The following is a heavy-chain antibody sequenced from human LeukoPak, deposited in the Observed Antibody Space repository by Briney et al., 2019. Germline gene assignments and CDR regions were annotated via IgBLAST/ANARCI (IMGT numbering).Heavy chain of an antibody. CDR2: IGANGVEI. CDR3: AAPGNRVSGPFDF. CDR1: GFTFSNYV. J-gene: IGHJ4*02. Sequence: PGGSLRLSCVASGFTFSNYVMNWVRQAPGKGLEWVSGIGANGVEIHYADLVKGRFTISRDNAKNTLYLQMNSLRAEDTAVYYCAAPGNRVSGPFDFWGQGTLVTVSS. D-gene: IGHD3-10*01. V-gene: IGHV3-23*01.